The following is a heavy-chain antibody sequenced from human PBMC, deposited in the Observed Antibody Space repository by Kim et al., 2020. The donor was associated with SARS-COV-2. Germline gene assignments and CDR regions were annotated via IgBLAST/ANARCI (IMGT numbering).Heavy chain of an antibody. V-gene: IGHV4-39*01. CDR3: VRCPRIRTVSGIDY. D-gene: IGHD6-19*01. CDR1: GGSISSSGEY. CDR2: ISYSGTT. J-gene: IGHJ4*02. Sequence: SETLSLTCTVSGGSISSSGEYWGWIRQPPGKGLEWIGSISYSGTTYYNPSLKSGVTISADTSKNQFSLTLSSVTAADTAVYYCVRCPRIRTVSGIDYWGQGTLVTVSS.